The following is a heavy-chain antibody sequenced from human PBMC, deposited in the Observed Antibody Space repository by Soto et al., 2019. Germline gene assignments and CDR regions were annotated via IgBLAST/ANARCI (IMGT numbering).Heavy chain of an antibody. D-gene: IGHD6-25*01. Sequence: QVQLVQSGAEVKRPGASLKVSCQASGYTFTTYDINWVRQAPGQGLEWMGWMNPYTGKAGYAQKFQGRVTVTRDNSISTAYMELSSLRSDDTAVYYCARRKERSGPNYFDYWGLGTLVTVSS. CDR1: GYTFTTYD. V-gene: IGHV1-8*01. J-gene: IGHJ4*02. CDR2: MNPYTGKA. CDR3: ARRKERSGPNYFDY.